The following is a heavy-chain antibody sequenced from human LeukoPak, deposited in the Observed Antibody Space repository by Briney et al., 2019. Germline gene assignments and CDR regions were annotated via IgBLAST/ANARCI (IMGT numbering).Heavy chain of an antibody. CDR3: ARGTLEYSSSLHNTGTDY. J-gene: IGHJ4*02. Sequence: ASVKVSCKASGYTFTGYYMHWVRQAPGQGLEWMGWINPNSGGTNYAQKFQGRVTMTRDTSISTAYMELSRLRSDDTAVYYCARGTLEYSSSLHNTGTDYWGQGTLVTVSS. CDR2: INPNSGGT. CDR1: GYTFTGYY. V-gene: IGHV1-2*02. D-gene: IGHD6-13*01.